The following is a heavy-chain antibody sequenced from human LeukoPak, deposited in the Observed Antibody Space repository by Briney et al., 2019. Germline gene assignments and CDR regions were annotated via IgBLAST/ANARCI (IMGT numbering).Heavy chain of an antibody. CDR3: ARSPYCSSTSCYSRTDAFDI. CDR2: IYTSGST. V-gene: IGHV4-61*02. Sequence: SETLSLTCTVSGGSISSGSYYWSWVRQPAGKGLEWIGRIYTSGSTNYNPSLKSRVTISVDTSKNQFSLKLSSVTAADTAVYYCARSPYCSSTSCYSRTDAFDIWGQGTMVTVSS. D-gene: IGHD2-2*02. CDR1: GGSISSGSYY. J-gene: IGHJ3*02.